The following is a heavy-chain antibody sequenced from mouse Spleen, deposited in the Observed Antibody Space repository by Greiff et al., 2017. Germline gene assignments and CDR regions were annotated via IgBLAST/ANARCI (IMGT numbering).Heavy chain of an antibody. Sequence: EVQLVESGGGLVKPGGSLKLSCAASGFTFSDYYMYWVRQTPEKRLEWVATISDGGSYTYYPDSVKGRFTISRDNAKNNLYLQMSSLKSEDTAMYYCARGRYDYWGQGTTLTVSS. CDR1: GFTFSDYY. V-gene: IGHV5-4*02. CDR3: ARGRYDY. CDR2: ISDGGSYT. J-gene: IGHJ2*01. D-gene: IGHD2-14*01.